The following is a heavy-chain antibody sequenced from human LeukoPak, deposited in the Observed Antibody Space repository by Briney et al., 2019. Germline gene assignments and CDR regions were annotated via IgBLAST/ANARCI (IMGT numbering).Heavy chain of an antibody. CDR1: GGTFSSYA. Sequence: SVKVSCKASGGTFSSYAISWVRQAPGQGLEWMGGIIPILGIANYAQKFQGRVTITADKSTSTAYMELSSLRSEDTAVYYCARDRRGTVTSNWFDPWGQGTLVTVSS. CDR2: IIPILGIA. CDR3: ARDRRGTVTSNWFDP. V-gene: IGHV1-69*10. J-gene: IGHJ5*02. D-gene: IGHD4-17*01.